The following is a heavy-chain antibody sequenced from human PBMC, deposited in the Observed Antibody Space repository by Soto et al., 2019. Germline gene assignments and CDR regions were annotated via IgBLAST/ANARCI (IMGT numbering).Heavy chain of an antibody. D-gene: IGHD6-19*01. J-gene: IGHJ6*02. CDR2: IKSKTDGGTT. V-gene: IGHV3-15*07. CDR3: TTDRQPGLVNYGIDV. Sequence: EVQLVESGGGLVKPGGSLRLSCAASGFTFSNAWMNWVRQAPGKGLEWVGRIKSKTDGGTTDYAAPVKGRFTISRDDSKNTLYLQMNSLKTEDTAVYYCTTDRQPGLVNYGIDVWGQGTTVTVSS. CDR1: GFTFSNAW.